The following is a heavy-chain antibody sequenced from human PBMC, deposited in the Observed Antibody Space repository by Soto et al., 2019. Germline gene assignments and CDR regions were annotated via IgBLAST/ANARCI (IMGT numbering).Heavy chain of an antibody. D-gene: IGHD3-16*01. Sequence: EVQLVESGGGLVQPGGSLRLSCVASGFTLRKFWMHWFRQAPGQGPVWVSRITNDGSTTYYADSVEGRFTISRDNAKNTLYLQMNSLGVEDTAVYYCARDRDGGGGTADYWGQGTLVTVSP. CDR2: ITNDGSTT. CDR3: ARDRDGGGGTADY. J-gene: IGHJ4*02. V-gene: IGHV3-74*01. CDR1: GFTLRKFW.